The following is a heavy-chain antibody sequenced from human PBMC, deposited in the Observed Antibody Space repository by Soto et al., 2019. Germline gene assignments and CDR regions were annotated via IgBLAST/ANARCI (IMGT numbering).Heavy chain of an antibody. D-gene: IGHD3-9*01. Sequence: SETLSLTCTVSGGSISSGGYYWSWIRQPPGKGLEWIGEVNHSGTTNYNPSLKSRVTMSVDMSKNQFSLNLTSVTAADTAVYYCARLRVYYDVLPGYYTGYYLDYWGQGTPVTVSS. V-gene: IGHV4-61*08. J-gene: IGHJ4*02. CDR2: VNHSGTT. CDR1: GGSISSGGYY. CDR3: ARLRVYYDVLPGYYTGYYLDY.